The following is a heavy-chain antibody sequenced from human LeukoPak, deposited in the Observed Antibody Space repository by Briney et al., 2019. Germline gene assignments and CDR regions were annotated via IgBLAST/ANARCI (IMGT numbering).Heavy chain of an antibody. CDR3: ARLDTIFGVAKGFDY. CDR1: GGSISSSSYY. CDR2: IYYSGST. V-gene: IGHV4-39*07. Sequence: NPSETLSLTCTVSGGSISSSSYYWGWIRQPPGKGLEWIGSIYYSGSTNYNPSLKSRVTISVDTSKNQFSLKLTSVTAADTALYYCARLDTIFGVAKGFDYWGQGTLVTVSS. D-gene: IGHD3-3*01. J-gene: IGHJ4*02.